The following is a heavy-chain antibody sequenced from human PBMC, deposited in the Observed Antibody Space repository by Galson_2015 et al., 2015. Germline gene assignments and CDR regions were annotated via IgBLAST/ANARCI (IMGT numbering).Heavy chain of an antibody. CDR3: ARGWGGSLDY. Sequence: SLRLSCAASGFTFSSYAMHWVRQAPGKGLEWVAVMSYDGSNKYYADSVKGRFTISRDNSKNTLYLQMNSLRAEDTAVYYCARGWGGSLDYWGQGTLVTVSS. D-gene: IGHD2-15*01. CDR2: MSYDGSNK. J-gene: IGHJ4*02. CDR1: GFTFSSYA. V-gene: IGHV3-30-3*01.